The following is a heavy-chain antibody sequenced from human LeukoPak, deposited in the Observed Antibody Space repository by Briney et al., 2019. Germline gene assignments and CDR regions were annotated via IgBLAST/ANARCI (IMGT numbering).Heavy chain of an antibody. CDR2: IKQDGSEK. D-gene: IGHD7-27*01. J-gene: IGHJ6*03. CDR3: ARESGVGLATGDYMDV. CDR1: GFTFSSYW. Sequence: WGSLRLSCAASGFTFSSYWMSWVRQAPGKGLEWVANIKQDGSEKYYVDSVKGRFTISRDNAKNSLYLQMNCLRAEDTAVYYCARESGVGLATGDYMDVWGKGTTATVSS. V-gene: IGHV3-7*01.